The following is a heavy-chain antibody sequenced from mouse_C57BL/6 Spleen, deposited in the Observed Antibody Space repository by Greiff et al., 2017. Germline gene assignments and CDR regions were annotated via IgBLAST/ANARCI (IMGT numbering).Heavy chain of an antibody. V-gene: IGHV1-54*01. Sequence: QVQLQQSGAELVRPGPSVKVSCKASGYAFTNYLIEWVKQRPGQGLEWIGVINPGSGGTNYNEKFKGKATLTADKSSSTAYMQRSSLTSEDSAVYFCASLYYGSSHWYFDVWGTGTTVTVSS. J-gene: IGHJ1*03. CDR1: GYAFTNYL. D-gene: IGHD1-1*01. CDR3: ASLYYGSSHWYFDV. CDR2: INPGSGGT.